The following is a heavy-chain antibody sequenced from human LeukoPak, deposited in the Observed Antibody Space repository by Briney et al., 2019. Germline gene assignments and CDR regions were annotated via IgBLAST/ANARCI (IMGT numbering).Heavy chain of an antibody. V-gene: IGHV3-30*09. D-gene: IGHD1-26*01. J-gene: IGHJ4*02. CDR1: GFIFSNYA. CDR2: ISYDGSNK. Sequence: GGSLRLSCAASGFIFSNYAMSWVRQAPGKGPEWVAVISYDGSNKYYADSVKGRFAISRDNSKNTLYLQMNSLRAEDTAVYYCARANLVGAIDYWGQGTLVTVSS. CDR3: ARANLVGAIDY.